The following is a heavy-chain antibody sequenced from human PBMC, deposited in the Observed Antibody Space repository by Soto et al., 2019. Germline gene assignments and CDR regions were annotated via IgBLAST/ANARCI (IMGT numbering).Heavy chain of an antibody. V-gene: IGHV1-8*01. CDR3: ARTYYDFWSGYPYYYYYGMDV. Sequence: QVQLVQSGAEVKKPGASVKVSCKASGYTFTSYDINWVRQATGQGLEWMGWMNPNSGNTGYAQKFQGRVTMTRNTSISTAYMELSSLRSEDTAVYYCARTYYDFWSGYPYYYYYGMDVWGQGTKVTVSS. D-gene: IGHD3-3*01. CDR1: GYTFTSYD. CDR2: MNPNSGNT. J-gene: IGHJ6*02.